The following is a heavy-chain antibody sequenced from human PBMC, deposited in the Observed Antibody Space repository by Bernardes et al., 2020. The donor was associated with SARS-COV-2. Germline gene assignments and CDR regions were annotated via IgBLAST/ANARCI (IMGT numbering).Heavy chain of an antibody. CDR3: ATDFPCRRGSCSLGN. J-gene: IGHJ4*02. D-gene: IGHD2-15*01. Sequence: GGSLRLSCAASGFTFSSYWMSWVRQAPGKGLEWVSFIGRDDLLCQGQTGEAYADSVKGRFTISRDSSTETVYLEMKSLRDEDTAVYYCATDFPCRRGSCSLGNWGPGTRVPVSS. CDR1: GFTFSSYW. CDR2: IGRDDLLCQGQTGE. V-gene: IGHV3-7*01.